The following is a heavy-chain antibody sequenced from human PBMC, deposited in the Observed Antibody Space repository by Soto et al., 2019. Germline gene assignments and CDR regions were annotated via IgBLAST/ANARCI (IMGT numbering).Heavy chain of an antibody. D-gene: IGHD4-17*01. V-gene: IGHV1-69*01. CDR1: GGTITDYL. CDR2: IIPVSGTT. CDR3: ARGGLTTVTLDY. Sequence: VQLVQSGAEVKKPGSSLKVPCSISGGTITDYLISWLRQAPGQGLEWMGGIIPVSGTTYFAQKFQDRVTITADDSTKTAYMELSSLRSEDTAVYYCARGGLTTVTLDYWGQGTLVTVSS. J-gene: IGHJ4*02.